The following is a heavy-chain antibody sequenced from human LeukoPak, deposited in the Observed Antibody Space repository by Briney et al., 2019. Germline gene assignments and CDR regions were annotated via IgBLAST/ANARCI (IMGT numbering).Heavy chain of an antibody. Sequence: EASVKVSCKASGYTFTDYYIHWLRQAPGQGLEWMGVIIPNGGGTSYAQKFQGRVTMTRDTSTSTVYMELSSLRSDDTAVYYCARATTIFGVVILPYYFDYWGQGTLVTVSS. CDR1: GYTFTDYY. CDR2: IIPNGGGT. V-gene: IGHV1-46*03. J-gene: IGHJ4*02. CDR3: ARATTIFGVVILPYYFDY. D-gene: IGHD3-3*01.